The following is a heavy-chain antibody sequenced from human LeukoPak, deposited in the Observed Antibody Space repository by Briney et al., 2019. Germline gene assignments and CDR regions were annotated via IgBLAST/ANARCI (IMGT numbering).Heavy chain of an antibody. V-gene: IGHV1-2*02. CDR1: GYTFTGYY. D-gene: IGHD6-19*01. Sequence: GASVKVSCKASGYTFTGYYMHWVRQAPGQGLEWMGWINPKSGGTNYAQKFQGRVTMTRDTSISTAYMELSRLRSDDTAVYYCARGTQYSSGWYVGSFDYWGQGTLVTVSS. CDR3: ARGTQYSSGWYVGSFDY. CDR2: INPKSGGT. J-gene: IGHJ4*02.